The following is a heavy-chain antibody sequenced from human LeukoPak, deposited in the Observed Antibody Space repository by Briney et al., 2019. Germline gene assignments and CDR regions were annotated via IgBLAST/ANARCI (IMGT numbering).Heavy chain of an antibody. CDR1: GYTFTSYD. D-gene: IGHD4-17*01. CDR2: LNPNSGNT. V-gene: IGHV1-8*01. J-gene: IGHJ6*02. Sequence: ASVKVSCKASGYTFTSYDIKWVRQATGQGPEGMGWLNPNSGNTGYGQKFQGRVTMTRDTSISTAYMELRSLRSEDTAVYYCARGRLTTVTTWYYHGMDVWGQGTTVTVSS. CDR3: ARGRLTTVTTWYYHGMDV.